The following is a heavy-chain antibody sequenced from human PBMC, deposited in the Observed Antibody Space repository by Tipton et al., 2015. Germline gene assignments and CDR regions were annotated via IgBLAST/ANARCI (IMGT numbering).Heavy chain of an antibody. V-gene: IGHV5-51*01. CDR3: ARQRDDYFGL. Sequence: QLVQSGAEVKKPGESLRISCKASGYTFTNYWIGWVRQMPGKGLEWMGIIYPGDSDARVSPSFQGQVTISADKSISTAYLQWSSLRASDSAMFYCARQRDDYFGLWGQGTL. D-gene: IGHD2-21*02. J-gene: IGHJ4*02. CDR2: IYPGDSDA. CDR1: GYTFTNYW.